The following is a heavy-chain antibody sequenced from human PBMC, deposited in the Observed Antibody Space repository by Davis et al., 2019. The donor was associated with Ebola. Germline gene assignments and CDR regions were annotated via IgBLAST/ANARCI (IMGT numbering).Heavy chain of an antibody. CDR3: ARLIVATSSDYYYGMDV. D-gene: IGHD5-12*01. J-gene: IGHJ6*02. CDR1: GYSFTSYW. Sequence: GGSLRLSCKGSGYSFTSYWISWVRQMPGKGLEWMGIIYPGDSDTRYSPSFQGQVTISADKSISTAYLQWSSLKASDTAMYYCARLIVATSSDYYYGMDVWGQGTTVTVSS. CDR2: IYPGDSDT. V-gene: IGHV5-51*01.